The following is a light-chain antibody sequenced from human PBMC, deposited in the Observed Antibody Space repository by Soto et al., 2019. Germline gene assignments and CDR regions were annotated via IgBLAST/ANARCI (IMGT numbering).Light chain of an antibody. J-gene: IGLJ3*02. CDR2: NNN. CDR3: AAWDDSLNGWV. V-gene: IGLV1-44*01. CDR1: SSNIGSDT. Sequence: QPVLTQPPSASGTPGQRVTISCSGSSSNIGSDTVDWYQQLPGTAPKLLIYNNNQQPSGVPDRFSGSKSGTSASLAISGLQSEDEADYYCAAWDDSLNGWVFGGGTKLTVL.